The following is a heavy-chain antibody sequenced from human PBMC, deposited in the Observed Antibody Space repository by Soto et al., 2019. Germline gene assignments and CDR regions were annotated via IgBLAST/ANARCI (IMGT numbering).Heavy chain of an antibody. D-gene: IGHD3-3*01. J-gene: IGHJ5*02. Sequence: GASVKVSCKASGYTFTSYYMHWVRQAPGQGLEWMGIINPSGGSTSYAQKFQGRVTMTRDTSTSTVYMELSSLRSEDTAVYYCARASLECLFAPNNWLDPWGQGTLVTVYS. CDR1: GYTFTSYY. CDR3: ARASLECLFAPNNWLDP. CDR2: INPSGGST. V-gene: IGHV1-46*01.